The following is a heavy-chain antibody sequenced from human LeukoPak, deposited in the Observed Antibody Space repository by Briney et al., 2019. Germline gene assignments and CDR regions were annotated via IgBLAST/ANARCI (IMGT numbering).Heavy chain of an antibody. CDR2: INHSGST. J-gene: IGHJ6*02. V-gene: IGHV4-34*01. Sequence: SETLSLTCTVYGGSFSGYYWSWIRQPPGKGLEWSGEINHSGSTNYNPSLKSRVTISVDTSKNQFSLKLSSVTAADTAVYYCARHGKGGSGRWLGYYYYYGMDVWGQGTTVTVSS. CDR1: GGSFSGYY. D-gene: IGHD6-19*01. CDR3: ARHGKGGSGRWLGYYYYYGMDV.